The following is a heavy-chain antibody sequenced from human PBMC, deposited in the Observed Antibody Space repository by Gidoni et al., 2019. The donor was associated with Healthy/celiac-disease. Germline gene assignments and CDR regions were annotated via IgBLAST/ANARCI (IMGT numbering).Heavy chain of an antibody. CDR1: GGTSSGYA. V-gene: IGHV1-69*06. Sequence: QVQLVQSGAEVKNPGSSVKVSSKASGGTSSGYALSWVRQAPGQGLEWMRGIIPIFSTANYAQKFQGRVTITADKSTSTAYMELSSLRSEDTSVYYCARDREELCYFDYWGQGTLVTVSS. D-gene: IGHD3-16*01. CDR2: IIPIFSTA. J-gene: IGHJ4*02. CDR3: ARDREELCYFDY.